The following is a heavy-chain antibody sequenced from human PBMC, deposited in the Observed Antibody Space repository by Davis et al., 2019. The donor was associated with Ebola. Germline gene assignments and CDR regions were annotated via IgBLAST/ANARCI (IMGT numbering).Heavy chain of an antibody. CDR3: ARGGYGY. V-gene: IGHV3-7*01. Sequence: GESLKISCAASGFTFSSYGMHWVRQAPGKGLEWVANIKQDGSEKYYVDSVKGRFTISRDNAKNSLYLQMNSLRAEDTAVYYCARGGYGYWGQGTLVTVSS. J-gene: IGHJ4*02. CDR1: GFTFSSYG. D-gene: IGHD2-15*01. CDR2: IKQDGSEK.